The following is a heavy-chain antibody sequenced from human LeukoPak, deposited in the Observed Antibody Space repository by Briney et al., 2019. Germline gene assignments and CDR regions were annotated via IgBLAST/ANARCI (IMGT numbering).Heavy chain of an antibody. CDR2: IIPIFGTT. V-gene: IGHV1-69*13. J-gene: IGHJ6*02. D-gene: IGHD1-26*01. Sequence: SVKVSCKASGGTFSSYAISWVRQAPGQGLEWMGGIIPIFGTTKYAQNFQGRVTITADVSTHTAYMELSSLRSEDTAVYYCARCIVGAYGYYYAMDVWGQGTTVSVSS. CDR1: GGTFSSYA. CDR3: ARCIVGAYGYYYAMDV.